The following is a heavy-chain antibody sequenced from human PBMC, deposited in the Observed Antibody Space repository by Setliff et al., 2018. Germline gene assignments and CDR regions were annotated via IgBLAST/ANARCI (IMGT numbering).Heavy chain of an antibody. J-gene: IGHJ5*02. CDR3: DRGVVVVVAATSNYFDP. V-gene: IGHV3-66*02. Sequence: GGSLRLSCAASGFTFSSYEMNWIRQAPGKGLEWISLLYDDGSKFYADSVEGRFTISRDNSKNMLYLQMSSLRAEETAEYYCDRGVVVVVAATSNYFDPWGQGTLVTVSS. CDR2: LYDDGSK. D-gene: IGHD2-15*01. CDR1: GFTFSSYE.